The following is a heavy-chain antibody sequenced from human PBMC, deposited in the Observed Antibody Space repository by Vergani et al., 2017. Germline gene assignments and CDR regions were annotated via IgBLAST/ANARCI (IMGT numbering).Heavy chain of an antibody. V-gene: IGHV1-69*01. D-gene: IGHD3-9*01. CDR2: IIPIFGTA. J-gene: IGHJ4*02. Sequence: QVQLVQSGAEVKKPGSSVKVSCKASGGTFSSYAISWVRQAPGQGLEWMGGIIPIFGTANYAQKFQGRVTITADESTSTAYMELSSLRSEDTAVYYCARTVLRYLDSIGDYFDYWGQGTLVTVSS. CDR1: GGTFSSYA. CDR3: ARTVLRYLDSIGDYFDY.